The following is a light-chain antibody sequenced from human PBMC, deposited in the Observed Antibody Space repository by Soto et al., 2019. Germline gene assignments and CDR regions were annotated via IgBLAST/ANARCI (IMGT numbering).Light chain of an antibody. CDR2: GAS. V-gene: IGKV3-20*01. Sequence: EIVTTQSPVTLSVSPGERATLSCRASQSVSNSYLAWYQQKPGQAPRLLIYGASHRATGIPDRFSGSGSGTDFTLIINRLEPEDFAVYYCQQYGSSPWTFGQGTKVDIK. J-gene: IGKJ1*01. CDR1: QSVSNSY. CDR3: QQYGSSPWT.